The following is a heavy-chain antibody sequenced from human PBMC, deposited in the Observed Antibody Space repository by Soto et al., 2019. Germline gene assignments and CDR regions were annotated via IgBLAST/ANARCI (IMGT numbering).Heavy chain of an antibody. CDR2: INPESGNP. J-gene: IGHJ4*02. CDR3: ASEDCRNTNCLKGFDY. D-gene: IGHD2-15*01. V-gene: IGHV1-2*02. Sequence: ASVKVSCKASGYTFTDYYMHWVRQAPGQGFEWVGGINPESGNPKYVPKFQGRVTVTRDTSTSTACMELNRLTSDDTAVYYCASEDCRNTNCLKGFDYWGQGTLVTVSS. CDR1: GYTFTDYY.